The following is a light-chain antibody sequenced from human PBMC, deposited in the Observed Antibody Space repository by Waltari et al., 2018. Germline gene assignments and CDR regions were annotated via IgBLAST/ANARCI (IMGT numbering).Light chain of an antibody. V-gene: IGKV3-11*01. CDR3: QQRSNWPPMYT. J-gene: IGKJ2*01. CDR2: DAS. CDR1: QSVSSY. Sequence: EIVLTQSPGTLSLSPGERATLSCRARQSVSSYLAWYQQKPGQAPRLLIYDASNRATGIPARFSGSGSGTDFTLTISSLEPEDFAVYYCQQRSNWPPMYTFGQGTKLEIK.